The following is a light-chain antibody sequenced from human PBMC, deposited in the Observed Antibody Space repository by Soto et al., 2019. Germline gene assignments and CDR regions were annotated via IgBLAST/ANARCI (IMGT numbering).Light chain of an antibody. J-gene: IGLJ1*01. CDR2: EVN. Sequence: QSALTQPASVTGSPGQSITISCTGTSSDVGDYNSVSWYQHHPGKAPKLMIYEVNNRPSGVSNRFSGSKSDNTASLTISGLQAEDEADYYCSSFTTSSTYVFGTGTKLTVL. V-gene: IGLV2-14*01. CDR1: SSDVGDYNS. CDR3: SSFTTSSTYV.